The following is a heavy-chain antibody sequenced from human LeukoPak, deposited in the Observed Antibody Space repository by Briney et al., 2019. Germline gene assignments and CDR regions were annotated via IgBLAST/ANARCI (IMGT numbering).Heavy chain of an antibody. CDR2: ISGSGGST. CDR3: AKVRCGGDCYYWFDP. J-gene: IGHJ5*02. CDR1: GFTFSSYA. Sequence: GSLRLSCAASGFTFSSYAMSWVRQAPGKGLEWVSAISGSGGSTYYADSVKGRFTISRDNSKNTLYLQMNSLRAEDTAVYCCAKVRCGGDCYYWFDPWGQGTLVTVSS. V-gene: IGHV3-23*01. D-gene: IGHD2-21*02.